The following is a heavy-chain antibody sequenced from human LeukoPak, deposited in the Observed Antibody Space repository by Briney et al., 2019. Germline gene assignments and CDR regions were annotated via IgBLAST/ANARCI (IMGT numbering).Heavy chain of an antibody. CDR3: ANRRRASRGYGMDV. Sequence: RASVKVSCKASGYTFTNSGFSWVRQAPGQGLEWMGGIIPIFGTANYAQKFQGRVTITADESTSTAYMELSSLRSEDTAVYYCANRRRASRGYGMDVWGQGITVTVSS. CDR1: GYTFTNSG. CDR2: IIPIFGTA. V-gene: IGHV1-69*13. D-gene: IGHD1-1*01. J-gene: IGHJ6*02.